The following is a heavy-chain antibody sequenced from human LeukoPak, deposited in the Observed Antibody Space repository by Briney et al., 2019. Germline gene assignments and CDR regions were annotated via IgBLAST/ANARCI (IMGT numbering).Heavy chain of an antibody. J-gene: IGHJ6*02. CDR3: ARGEPNVLRYFDWPPSGMDV. Sequence: AASVKVSCKASGYTFTSYGISWVRQAPGQGLEWMGWISAYNGNTNYAQKLQGRVTMTTDTSTSTAYIELRSLRSDDTAVYYCARGEPNVLRYFDWPPSGMDVWGQGTTVTVSS. D-gene: IGHD3-9*01. CDR2: ISAYNGNT. CDR1: GYTFTSYG. V-gene: IGHV1-18*01.